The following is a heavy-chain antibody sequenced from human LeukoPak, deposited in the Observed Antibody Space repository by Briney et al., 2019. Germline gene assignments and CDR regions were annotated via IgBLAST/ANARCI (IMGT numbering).Heavy chain of an antibody. CDR1: GYSFTNLC. CDR3: ARHVVAGPYYYYGMDV. V-gene: IGHV5-51*01. Sequence: GESLKISCFGSGYSFTNLCYGWVRQRPGKGLELRGIYYPGDSDTRYRPSFQGQVTISADKSISTAYMQWSSLKASDTAMYYCARHVVAGPYYYYGMDVWGQGTTVTVSS. CDR2: YYPGDSDT. D-gene: IGHD2-15*01. J-gene: IGHJ6*02.